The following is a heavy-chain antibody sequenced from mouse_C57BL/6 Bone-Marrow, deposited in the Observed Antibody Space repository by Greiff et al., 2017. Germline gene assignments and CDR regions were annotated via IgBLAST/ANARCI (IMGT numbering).Heavy chain of an antibody. CDR1: GFTFSDYY. Sequence: EVKLVESGGGLVQPGGSLKLSCAASGFTFSDYYMYWVRQTPEKRLEWVAYISNGGGSTYYPDTVKGRFTISRDNAKNTLYLQMSRLKSEDTAMYYCARPIRGYYAMDYWGQGTSVTVSS. V-gene: IGHV5-12*01. D-gene: IGHD1-2*01. J-gene: IGHJ4*01. CDR2: ISNGGGST. CDR3: ARPIRGYYAMDY.